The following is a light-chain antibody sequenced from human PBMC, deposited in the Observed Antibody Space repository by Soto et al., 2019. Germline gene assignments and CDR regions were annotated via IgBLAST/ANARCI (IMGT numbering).Light chain of an antibody. CDR2: DAS. CDR3: QQYNSYPWT. Sequence: DIQVTQSPSALSASVGDRVTITCRASQTISNWLAWYQQKPGKAPKLLIYDASSLESVVPSRFSGSGSGTEFTLTITSLQPDDFATYYCQQYNSYPWTFGQGTEVDI. CDR1: QTISNW. V-gene: IGKV1-5*01. J-gene: IGKJ1*01.